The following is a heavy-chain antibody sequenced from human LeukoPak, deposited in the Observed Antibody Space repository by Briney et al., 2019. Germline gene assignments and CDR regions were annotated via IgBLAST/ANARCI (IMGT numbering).Heavy chain of an antibody. J-gene: IGHJ4*02. CDR2: IKQDGSEK. V-gene: IGHV3-7*01. CDR1: GFTFSNYW. CDR3: ARDYRSSSGRSIDY. D-gene: IGHD6-6*01. Sequence: GGSLRLSCAASGFTFSNYWMSWVRQAPGKGLEWVANIKQDGSEKYYVDSVKGRFTVSRDNAKNSLYLQMNNLRAEDTSVYYCARDYRSSSGRSIDYWGQGTLVTASS.